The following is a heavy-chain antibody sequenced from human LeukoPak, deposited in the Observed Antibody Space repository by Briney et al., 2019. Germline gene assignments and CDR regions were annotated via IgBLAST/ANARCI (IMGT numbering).Heavy chain of an antibody. Sequence: ASVKVSCKASGYTFTSYAMHWVRQAPGQGLEWMGWINAGNGNTKYSQKFQGRVTITRDTSASTAYMELSSLRSEDTAVYYCARGDQLLPEYYYYYGMDVWGQGTTVTVSS. CDR1: GYTFTSYA. V-gene: IGHV1-3*01. CDR3: ARGDQLLPEYYYYYGMDV. J-gene: IGHJ6*02. CDR2: INAGNGNT. D-gene: IGHD2-15*01.